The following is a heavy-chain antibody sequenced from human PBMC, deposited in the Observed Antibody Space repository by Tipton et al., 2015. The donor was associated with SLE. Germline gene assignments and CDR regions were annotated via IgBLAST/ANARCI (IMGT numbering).Heavy chain of an antibody. J-gene: IGHJ4*02. D-gene: IGHD2-15*01. Sequence: LRLSCTVSGGSINTYYWAWIRQPPGKGLEWIGSAHYSGVTYYNPSLKSRVTISVDTSKNQLSLRLSSVTAADTAVYYCARQGSGELVVVVAVTGALDYWGQGALVTVSS. V-gene: IGHV4-39*07. CDR2: AHYSGVT. CDR1: GGSINTYY. CDR3: ARQGSGELVVVVAVTGALDY.